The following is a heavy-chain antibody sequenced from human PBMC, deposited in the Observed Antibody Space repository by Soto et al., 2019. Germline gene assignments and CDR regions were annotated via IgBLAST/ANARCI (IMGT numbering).Heavy chain of an antibody. D-gene: IGHD3-9*01. Sequence: SSVKVSCKTSGYTFSNYGILCVRRVPGQKYKWRGWINAGNGNTKYSQKFPGRVTITRDTSASTAYKELSSLRSEDTALYYCATDGEYDIWTGYYFYYGMDVWRQGTTVTVPS. V-gene: IGHV1-3*01. CDR3: ATDGEYDIWTGYYFYYGMDV. CDR2: INAGNGNT. CDR1: GYTFSNYG. J-gene: IGHJ6*02.